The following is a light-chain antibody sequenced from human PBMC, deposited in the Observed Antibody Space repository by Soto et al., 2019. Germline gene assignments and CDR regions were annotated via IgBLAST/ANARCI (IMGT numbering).Light chain of an antibody. V-gene: IGKV3-15*01. Sequence: EIVMTQSPATLSVSPGESATLSCRASQSVRSNLDWYQQKPGQAPRLLIYGASTRATGIPARFSGSGSGTEYTLTISGLQSEDFAVYYCHQYNIWPPLLFGGGTKVEIK. CDR2: GAS. J-gene: IGKJ4*01. CDR3: HQYNIWPPLL. CDR1: QSVRSN.